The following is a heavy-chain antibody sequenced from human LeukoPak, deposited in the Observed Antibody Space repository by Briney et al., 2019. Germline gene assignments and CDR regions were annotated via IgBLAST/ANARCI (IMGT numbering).Heavy chain of an antibody. Sequence: PGGSLRLSCAASGFTFSSYSMNWVRQAPGKGLEWVSSISSSSYIYYADSVKGRFTISRDNVKNSLYLQMNSLRAEDTAVYHCARAAVTTMNAFDIWGQGTMVTVSS. CDR2: ISSSSYI. CDR3: ARAAVTTMNAFDI. CDR1: GFTFSSYS. J-gene: IGHJ3*02. V-gene: IGHV3-21*01. D-gene: IGHD4-17*01.